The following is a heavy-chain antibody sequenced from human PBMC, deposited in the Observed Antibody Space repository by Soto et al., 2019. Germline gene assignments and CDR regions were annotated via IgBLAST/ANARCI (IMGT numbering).Heavy chain of an antibody. CDR3: ARGSGSYYKVPSFDY. CDR1: GCSISSYY. CDR2: IYYSGST. J-gene: IGHJ4*02. V-gene: IGHV4-59*12. D-gene: IGHD3-10*01. Sequence: XETLSLTCTVSGCSISSYYWSWIRQPPGKGLEWIGYIYYSGSTNYNPSLKSRVTISVDTSKNQFSLKLSSVTAADTAVYYCARGSGSYYKVPSFDYWGQGTLVTVSS.